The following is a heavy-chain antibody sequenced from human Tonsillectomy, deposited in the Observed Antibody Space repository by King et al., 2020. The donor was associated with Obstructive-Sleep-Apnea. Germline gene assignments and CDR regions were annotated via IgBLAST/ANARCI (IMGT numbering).Heavy chain of an antibody. CDR2: ISWDSGSI. D-gene: IGHD3-22*01. V-gene: IGHV3-9*01. J-gene: IGHJ3*02. CDR3: AKDVKYYYDSSGYPRSFDI. CDR1: GFTFDDYA. Sequence: VQLVQSGGGLVQPGRSLRLSCAASGFTFDDYAMHWVRLAPGKGLEWVSRISWDSGSIAYADSVKGRFTISRDNAKNSLYLQMNSLRAEDTALYYCAKDVKYYYDSSGYPRSFDIWSQGTMVTVSS.